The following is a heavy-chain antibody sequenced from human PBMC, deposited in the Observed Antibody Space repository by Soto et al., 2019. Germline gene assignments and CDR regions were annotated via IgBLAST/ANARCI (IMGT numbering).Heavy chain of an antibody. CDR2: INHSGST. V-gene: IGHV4-34*01. CDR3: ARGRITIFGVVITKYFDY. J-gene: IGHJ4*02. CDR1: GGSFSGYY. D-gene: IGHD3-3*01. Sequence: SETLSLTCAVYGGSFSGYYWSWIRQPPGKGLEWIGEINHSGSTNYNPSLKSRVTISVDTSKNQFSLKLSSVTAADTAVYYCARGRITIFGVVITKYFDYWGQGTLVTSPQ.